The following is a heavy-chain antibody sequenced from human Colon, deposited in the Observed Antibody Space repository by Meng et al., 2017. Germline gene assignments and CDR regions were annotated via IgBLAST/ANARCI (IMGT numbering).Heavy chain of an antibody. CDR2: ISGYTGNT. CDR1: GYTFNNYD. V-gene: IGHV1-18*01. D-gene: IGHD6-19*01. CDR3: ARGSGSSSRGYDY. J-gene: IGHJ4*02. Sequence: ASVKVSCKASGYTFNNYDISWVRQAPGQGLEWVGWISGYTGNTNYAHDLRGRVTLTRDTSTSTAYMEVGNLRSDDTAVYCCARGSGSSSRGYDYWGRGTLVTVSS.